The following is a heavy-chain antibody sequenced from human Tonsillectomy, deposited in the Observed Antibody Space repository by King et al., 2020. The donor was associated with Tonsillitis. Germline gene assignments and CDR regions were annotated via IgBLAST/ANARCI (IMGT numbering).Heavy chain of an antibody. V-gene: IGHV3-48*04. J-gene: IGHJ5*02. D-gene: IGHD5-18*01. CDR2: SSRSSTTI. Sequence: VQLVESGGNLVQPGGSLKLSCAASGFIFSNFGMNWVRQAPGKGLEWISYSSRSSTTIHYADSVKGRFTISRDNAKNSLYLQMNTLRAEDTAVYYCARDDLDVDGYGYNWFDPWGQGTLVTVSS. CDR3: ARDDLDVDGYGYNWFDP. CDR1: GFIFSNFG.